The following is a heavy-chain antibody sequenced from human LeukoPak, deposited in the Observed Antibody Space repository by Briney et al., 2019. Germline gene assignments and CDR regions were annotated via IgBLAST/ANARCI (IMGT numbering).Heavy chain of an antibody. D-gene: IGHD3-22*01. CDR2: IYYSGST. V-gene: IGHV4-39*07. J-gene: IGHJ4*02. CDR1: GGSISTSSYY. CDR3: ARGLGYYDSSGYYYVPYYFDY. Sequence: SETLSLTCTVSGGSISTSSYYWGWIRQPPGKGLEWIGNIYYSGSTYYNPSLKSRVTISVDTSKNQFSLKLISVTAADTAVYYCARGLGYYDSSGYYYVPYYFDYWGQGTLVTVSS.